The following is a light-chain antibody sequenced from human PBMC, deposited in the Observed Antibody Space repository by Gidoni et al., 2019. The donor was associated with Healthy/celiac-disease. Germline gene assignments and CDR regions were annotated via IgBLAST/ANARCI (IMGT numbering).Light chain of an antibody. V-gene: IGKV1-39*01. CDR3: QQSYSTPRT. CDR2: AAS. CDR1: QSISSY. Sequence: EIQMTQSPSSLSASIGDRVTITCRPSQSISSYLNGYQQKPGKAPKLLIYAASSLQSGVPSRFSGSGSGTDFTLTISRLQPEDFATYYCQQSYSTPRTFGRGTKVEIK. J-gene: IGKJ1*01.